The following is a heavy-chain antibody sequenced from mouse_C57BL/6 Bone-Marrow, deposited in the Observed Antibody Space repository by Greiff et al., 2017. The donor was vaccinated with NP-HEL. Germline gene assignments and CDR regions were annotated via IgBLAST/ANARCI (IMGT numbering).Heavy chain of an antibody. CDR2: IDPSDSYT. CDR1: GYTFTSYW. V-gene: IGHV1-69*01. Sequence: QVQLQQPGAELVMPGASVKLSCKASGYTFTSYWMHWVKQRPGQGLEWIGEIDPSDSYTNYNQKFKGKSTLTVDKSSSTAYMQLSSLTSEDSAVYYCARGRDGDWYFDVWGTGTTVTVSS. J-gene: IGHJ1*03. CDR3: ARGRDGDWYFDV. D-gene: IGHD3-3*01.